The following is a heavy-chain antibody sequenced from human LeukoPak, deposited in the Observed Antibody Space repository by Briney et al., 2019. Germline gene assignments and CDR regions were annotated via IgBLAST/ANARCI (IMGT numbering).Heavy chain of an antibody. J-gene: IGHJ4*02. D-gene: IGHD2-15*01. CDR3: ARRYCSGGSCFFGY. Sequence: GESLKISCKGSGCSFTSYWIGWVRQMPGKGLEWMGIIYPGDCDTRYSPSFQSKVTISAEKSTSTAYLQWSSLKASDTAMYYCARRYCSGGSCFFGYWGQGTLVTVSS. V-gene: IGHV5-51*01. CDR1: GCSFTSYW. CDR2: IYPGDCDT.